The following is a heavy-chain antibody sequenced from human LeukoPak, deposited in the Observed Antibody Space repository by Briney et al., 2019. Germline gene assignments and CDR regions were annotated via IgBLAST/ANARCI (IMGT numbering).Heavy chain of an antibody. V-gene: IGHV4-39*01. Sequence: SETLSLTCTVSGGSISSYYWGWVRQPPGKGLEWIGSIYYSGNTYYNPSLKSRVTISLDTSRNQFSLRLSSVTAADTADYYCARAQGNGLIDFWGQGTLVTVSS. D-gene: IGHD3/OR15-3a*01. J-gene: IGHJ4*02. CDR2: IYYSGNT. CDR3: ARAQGNGLIDF. CDR1: GGSISSYY.